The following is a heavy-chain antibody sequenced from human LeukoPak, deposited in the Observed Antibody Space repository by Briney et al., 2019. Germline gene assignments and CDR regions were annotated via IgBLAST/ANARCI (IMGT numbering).Heavy chain of an antibody. J-gene: IGHJ4*02. V-gene: IGHV3-64*01. CDR3: ARDPSIDYYYDSSGYLPRPADY. Sequence: GGSLRLSCAASGFTFSSYAMHWVRQAPGKGLEYDSAISSNGGSTYYANSVKGRFTISRDNSKNTLYLQMGSLRAEDMAVYYCARDPSIDYYYDSSGYLPRPADYWGQGTLVTVSS. CDR2: ISSNGGST. CDR1: GFTFSSYA. D-gene: IGHD3-22*01.